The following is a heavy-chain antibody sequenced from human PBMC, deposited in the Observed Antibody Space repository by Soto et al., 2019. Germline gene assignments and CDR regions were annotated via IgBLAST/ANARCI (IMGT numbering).Heavy chain of an antibody. J-gene: IGHJ4*01. CDR2: INANAVDT. D-gene: IGHD2-8*01. Sequence: GGSLRRYCAAHGFLFGIHGMTWVRQAPGRALEWVSTINANAVDTHYADSVKGRFTISRDNSKRTLSLQMNSLRAEDTAIYYCVSWVSAHFDFWG. CDR3: VSWVSAHFDF. CDR1: GFLFGIHG. V-gene: IGHV3-23*01.